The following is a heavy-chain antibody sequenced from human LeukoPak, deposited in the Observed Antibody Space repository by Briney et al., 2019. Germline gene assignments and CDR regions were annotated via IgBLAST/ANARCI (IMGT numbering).Heavy chain of an antibody. D-gene: IGHD4/OR15-4a*01. J-gene: IGHJ5*02. CDR1: GYFISSDNW. V-gene: IGHV4-28*01. CDR2: IHYSGIT. Sequence: SDTLSLTRAVSGYFISSDNWWGWIRQPPGKGLEWIGYIHYSGITYYSPSLKSRVTLSVDTSKNQFSLRLSSVTAVDTAVYYCARKPNAVYWFDPWGQGTLVTVSS. CDR3: ARKPNAVYWFDP.